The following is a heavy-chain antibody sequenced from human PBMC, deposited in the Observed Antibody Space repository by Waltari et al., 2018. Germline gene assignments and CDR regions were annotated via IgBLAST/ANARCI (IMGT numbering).Heavy chain of an antibody. CDR3: AREDTLAVTTGDAFDI. V-gene: IGHV3-30*01. D-gene: IGHD4-17*01. Sequence: QVQLVESGGGVVQPGRSLRLSCAASGFTFSSYAMHWVRQAPGKGLEWVAVISYDGSNKYYADPVNGRFTISRDNSKNTLYLQMNSLRAEDTAVYYCAREDTLAVTTGDAFDIWGQGTMVTVSS. CDR2: ISYDGSNK. CDR1: GFTFSSYA. J-gene: IGHJ3*02.